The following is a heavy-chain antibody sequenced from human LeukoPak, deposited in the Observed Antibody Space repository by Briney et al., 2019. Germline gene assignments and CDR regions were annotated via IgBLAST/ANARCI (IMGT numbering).Heavy chain of an antibody. CDR2: INPSGGGT. D-gene: IGHD6-6*01. CDR3: VRGASSIAALNPFWYFDL. V-gene: IGHV1-46*01. CDR1: GYTFTSYY. Sequence: ASVKVSCKASGYTFTSYYMHWVRQGPGQGLEWMGIINPSGGGTSYAQKFQGRVTMTRDMSTNTVYMELSSLRSEDTAVFYCVRGASSIAALNPFWYFDLWGRGTLVTVSS. J-gene: IGHJ2*01.